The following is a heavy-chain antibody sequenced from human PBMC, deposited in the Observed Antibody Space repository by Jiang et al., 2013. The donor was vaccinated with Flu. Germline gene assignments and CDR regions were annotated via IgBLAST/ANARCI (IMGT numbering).Heavy chain of an antibody. V-gene: IGHV4-39*07. CDR1: GGSISSSSYY. D-gene: IGHD3-10*01. CDR2: IYYSGST. CDR3: ARRRSSGYFDY. J-gene: IGHJ4*01. Sequence: ETLSLTCTVSGGSISSSSYYWGWIRQPPGKGLEWIGSIYYSGSTYYNPSLKSRVTISVDTSKNQFSLKLSSVTAADTAVYYCARRRSSGYFDYWGQGTLVTISS.